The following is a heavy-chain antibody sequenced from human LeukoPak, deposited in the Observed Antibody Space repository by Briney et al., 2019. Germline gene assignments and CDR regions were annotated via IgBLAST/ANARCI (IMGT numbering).Heavy chain of an antibody. CDR3: ARAPTDSSSWYY. CDR2: IIPIFGTA. J-gene: IGHJ4*02. V-gene: IGHV1-69*13. CDR1: GGTFSGYA. Sequence: SVKVSCKTSGGTFSGYAISWVRQAPGQGLEWMGGIIPIFGTANYAQKFQGGVTITADESTSTAYMELSSLRSEDTAVYYCARAPTDSSSWYYWGQGTLVTVSS. D-gene: IGHD6-13*01.